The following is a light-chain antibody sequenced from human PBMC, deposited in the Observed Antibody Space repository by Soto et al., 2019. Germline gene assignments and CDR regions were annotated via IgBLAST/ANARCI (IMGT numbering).Light chain of an antibody. J-gene: IGLJ2*01. CDR2: EVT. CDR1: SSDVGGYNY. V-gene: IGLV2-8*01. Sequence: QSALTQPPSASGSLGQSVTISCTGTSSDVGGYNYVSWHQQHPGKAPKVMIYEVTKRPPGVPDRFSGSKSGNTASLTVSGLQAEDEADYSCLSFAGGGNPVLLGGGTKLTVL. CDR3: LSFAGGGNPVL.